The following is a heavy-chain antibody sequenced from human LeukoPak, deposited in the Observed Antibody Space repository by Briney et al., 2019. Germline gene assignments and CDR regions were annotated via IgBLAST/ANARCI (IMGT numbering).Heavy chain of an antibody. J-gene: IGHJ4*02. CDR2: IYSGGST. CDR3: ARTYGDYVYILGY. D-gene: IGHD4-17*01. Sequence: GGSLRLSCAASGFTVSSNYMSWVRQAPGQGLEWVSVIYSGGSTYYADSVKGRFTISRDISKNTVYLQMNSLRAEDTAVYYCARTYGDYVYILGYWGQGTLVTVSS. CDR1: GFTVSSNY. V-gene: IGHV3-53*01.